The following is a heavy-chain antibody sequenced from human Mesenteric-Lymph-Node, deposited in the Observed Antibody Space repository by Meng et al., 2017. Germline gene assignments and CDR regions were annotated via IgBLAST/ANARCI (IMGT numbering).Heavy chain of an antibody. J-gene: IGHJ4*02. CDR2: INAYNGDT. Sequence: QAQMVQSVGEVKKPGASVKVSCKASGYTFTNYGITWVRQAPGQGLEWMGWINAYNGDTNYAQTLQGRVTMTTDTSTSTAYMELRSLRSDDTAVYYCARVEVGITSGDYWGQGTLVTVSS. CDR1: GYTFTNYG. CDR3: ARVEVGITSGDY. D-gene: IGHD1-26*01. V-gene: IGHV1-18*01.